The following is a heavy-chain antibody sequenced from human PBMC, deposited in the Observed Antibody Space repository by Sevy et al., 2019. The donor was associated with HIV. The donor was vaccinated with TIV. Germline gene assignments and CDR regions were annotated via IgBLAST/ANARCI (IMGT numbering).Heavy chain of an antibody. CDR3: GREGCSKPHDY. CDR1: GFTFSNYA. J-gene: IGHJ4*02. Sequence: GGSLRLSCAASGFTFSNYAMSWVRQAPGKGLEWVSTFSFGCGKINYADSVKGRFTISRDNSKNTLDLQMNSLRAEDTALYYCGREGCSKPHDYWGQGTLVTVSS. D-gene: IGHD2-2*01. V-gene: IGHV3-23*01. CDR2: FSFGCGKI.